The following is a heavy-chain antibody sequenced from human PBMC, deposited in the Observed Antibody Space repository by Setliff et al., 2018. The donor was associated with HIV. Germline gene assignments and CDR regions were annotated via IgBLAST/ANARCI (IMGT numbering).Heavy chain of an antibody. J-gene: IGHJ4*02. Sequence: SETLSLTCTVSGGSISTYYCSWIRQPPGKGLEWIGYIFDSGTTKYNPSVTSRVTISVDASKNQFFLQLISVTAADTAVYYCARQGGYNSPLMVWGQGKLVTVSS. V-gene: IGHV4-59*08. D-gene: IGHD3-10*01. CDR2: IFDSGTT. CDR3: ARQGGYNSPLMV. CDR1: GGSISTYY.